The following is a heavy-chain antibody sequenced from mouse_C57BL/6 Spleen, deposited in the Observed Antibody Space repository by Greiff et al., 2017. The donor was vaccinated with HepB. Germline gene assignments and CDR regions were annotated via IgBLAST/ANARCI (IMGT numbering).Heavy chain of an antibody. D-gene: IGHD2-1*01. CDR3: ARGDYYGNYEYFDV. CDR2: INYDGSST. J-gene: IGHJ1*03. Sequence: EVQRVESEGGLVQPGSSMKLSCTASGFTFSDYYMAWVRQVPEKGLEWVANINYDGSSTYYLDSLKSRFIISRDNAKNILYLQMSSLKSEDTATYYCARGDYYGNYEYFDVWGTGTTVTVSS. CDR1: GFTFSDYY. V-gene: IGHV5-16*01.